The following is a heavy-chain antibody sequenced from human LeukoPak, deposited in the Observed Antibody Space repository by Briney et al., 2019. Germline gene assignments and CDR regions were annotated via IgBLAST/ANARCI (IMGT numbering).Heavy chain of an antibody. V-gene: IGHV3-23*01. CDR2: ISGSGSRT. J-gene: IGHJ3*02. Sequence: GGSLRLSCAASGFTFSNYVMNWVRQAPGKGLEWVSTISGSGSRTNYADSVKGRFTISRDSSKNTLYLQMNNLRAEDTAVYYCARVGGYCSGGSCYDAFDIWGQGTMVTVSS. D-gene: IGHD2-15*01. CDR1: GFTFSNYV. CDR3: ARVGGYCSGGSCYDAFDI.